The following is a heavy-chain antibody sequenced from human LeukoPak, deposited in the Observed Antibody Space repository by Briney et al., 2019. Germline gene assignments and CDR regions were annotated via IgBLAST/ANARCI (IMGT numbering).Heavy chain of an antibody. D-gene: IGHD1-14*01. V-gene: IGHV3-23*01. Sequence: PGGSLRLSCAASGFTFSSYAMSWVRQAPGKGLEWVSAISVSGGSTYYADSVKGRFTISRDNSKKTLYLQMNSLRAEDTAVYYCAKDYNRVFDYWGQGTLVTVSS. CDR2: ISVSGGST. J-gene: IGHJ4*02. CDR3: AKDYNRVFDY. CDR1: GFTFSSYA.